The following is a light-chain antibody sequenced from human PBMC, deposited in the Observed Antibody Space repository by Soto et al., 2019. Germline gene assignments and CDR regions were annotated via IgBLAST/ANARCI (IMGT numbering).Light chain of an antibody. CDR2: DTS. CDR3: QQRQYWPPIT. CDR1: QSVSSY. Sequence: VLTQSPATLSLSPGEGATLSCRSSQSVSSYLAWYQQKPGQATRLLIYDTSNRATGVPARFSGSGSGTDFTLTISSLEPEDCAIYYCQQRQYWPPITFGQGTRLEIK. V-gene: IGKV3-11*01. J-gene: IGKJ5*01.